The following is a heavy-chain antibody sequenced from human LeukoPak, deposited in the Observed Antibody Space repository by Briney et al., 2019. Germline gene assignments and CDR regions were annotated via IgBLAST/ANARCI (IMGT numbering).Heavy chain of an antibody. CDR1: GYIFNSYW. D-gene: IGHD6-13*01. CDR2: IYPGDSDT. Sequence: GELQNISCNGSGYIFNSYWISWVRDMFVKCLVWMGIIYPGDSDTRYSPSFQGQVTISADKSISTAYLQWSSLKASDTAMYYCARHVSSSSWSDYWGQGTLVTVSS. J-gene: IGHJ4*02. V-gene: IGHV5-51*01. CDR3: ARHVSSSSWSDY.